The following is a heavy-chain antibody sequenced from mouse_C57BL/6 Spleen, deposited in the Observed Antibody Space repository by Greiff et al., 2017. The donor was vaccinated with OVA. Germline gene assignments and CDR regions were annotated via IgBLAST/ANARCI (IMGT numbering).Heavy chain of an antibody. V-gene: IGHV1-72*01. CDR2: IDPNSGGT. CDR1: GYTFTSYW. J-gene: IGHJ1*03. D-gene: IGHD1-1*01. Sequence: VQLQQPGAELVKPGASVKLSCKASGYTFTSYWMHWVKQRPGRGLEWIGRIDPNSGGTKYNEKFKSKATLTVDKPSSTAYMQLSSLTSEDSAVYDGARLDYYGSSYDWYFDVWGTGTTVTVSS. CDR3: ARLDYYGSSYDWYFDV.